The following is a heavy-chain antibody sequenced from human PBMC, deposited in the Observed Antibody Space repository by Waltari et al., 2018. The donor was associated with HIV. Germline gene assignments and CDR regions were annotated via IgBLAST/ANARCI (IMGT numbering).Heavy chain of an antibody. J-gene: IGHJ4*02. CDR2: IIPISDTT. V-gene: IGHV1-69*01. CDR3: ASGVEMATTGDY. Sequence: QVQLVQSGDEVKKPGSSVKVSCKASGGTFSSYAFSWVRQAPGQGLEWMGGIIPISDTTHYAQNFQGRVTITADESTSTAYMELSSLRSEDTAVYYCASGVEMATTGDYWGQGTLVTVSS. CDR1: GGTFSSYA. D-gene: IGHD2-8*01.